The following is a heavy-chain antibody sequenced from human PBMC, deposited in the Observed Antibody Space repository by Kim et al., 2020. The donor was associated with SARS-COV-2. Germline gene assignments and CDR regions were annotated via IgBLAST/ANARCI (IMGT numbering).Heavy chain of an antibody. Sequence: SADQVRSRITTPRDNDKNSLYLQMKSLRAEDTAVYYCARGPNYSPFDYWGQGTLVTVSS. CDR3: ARGPNYSPFDY. V-gene: IGHV3-48*03. D-gene: IGHD4-4*01. J-gene: IGHJ4*02.